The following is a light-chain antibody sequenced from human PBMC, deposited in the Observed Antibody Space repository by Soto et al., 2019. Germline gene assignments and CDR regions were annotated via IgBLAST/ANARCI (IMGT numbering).Light chain of an antibody. CDR2: LEGSGNY. CDR1: LGNSTYI. Sequence: QPVLTKSSAASASLGSSAKLTCTLSLGNSTYIISWHQHQPGKAPRYLMKLEGSGNYNKGSGVPDRFSGSSSGADRYLIISNRQSEDEADYYCETWYSNSLICGGGTKVTVL. CDR3: ETWYSNSLI. J-gene: IGLJ2*01. V-gene: IGLV4-60*03.